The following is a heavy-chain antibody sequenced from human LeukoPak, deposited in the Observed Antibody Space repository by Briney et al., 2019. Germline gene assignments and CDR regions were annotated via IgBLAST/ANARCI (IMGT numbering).Heavy chain of an antibody. Sequence: GGSLRLSCAASGFTFDDYAMHWVRQASGKGLEWVSHITWDGGSTHYADSVEGRFTISRDNREDSLYLQMNSLRPEDTALYYCAKDRAARGRGNYFYMDVWGKGTTVTVSS. CDR2: ITWDGGST. J-gene: IGHJ6*03. CDR1: GFTFDDYA. V-gene: IGHV3-43D*03. D-gene: IGHD2/OR15-2a*01. CDR3: AKDRAARGRGNYFYMDV.